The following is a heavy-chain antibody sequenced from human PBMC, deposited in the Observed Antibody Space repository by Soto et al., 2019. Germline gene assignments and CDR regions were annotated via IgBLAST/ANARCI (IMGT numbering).Heavy chain of an antibody. V-gene: IGHV4-4*02. CDR1: GGSISSTNW. Sequence: SETLSLTCAVPGGSISSTNWWSWVRQPPGKGLEWIGEISHSGITNYNPSLKSRVTISVDKSKNHFSLELTSVTAADAAVYYCARENYFDSSAYVDYWGQGILVTVSS. CDR2: ISHSGIT. J-gene: IGHJ4*02. D-gene: IGHD3-22*01. CDR3: ARENYFDSSAYVDY.